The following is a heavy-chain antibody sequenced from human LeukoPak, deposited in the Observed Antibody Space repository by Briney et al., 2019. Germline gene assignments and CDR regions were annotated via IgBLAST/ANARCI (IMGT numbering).Heavy chain of an antibody. J-gene: IGHJ4*02. CDR2: IYYSGST. CDR1: GGSISSYY. CDR3: AGHGRYYFYY. D-gene: IGHD1-26*01. V-gene: IGHV4-59*01. Sequence: SETLSLTCTVSGGSISSYYWSWIRQPPGKGLEWIGYIYYSGSTNYNPSLKSRVTISVDTSKNQFSLKLSSVTAADTAVYYCAGHGRYYFYYWGQGTLVTVSS.